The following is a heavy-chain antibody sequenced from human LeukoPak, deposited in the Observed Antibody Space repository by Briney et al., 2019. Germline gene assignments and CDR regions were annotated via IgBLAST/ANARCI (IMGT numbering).Heavy chain of an antibody. CDR1: GLTLSSYA. CDR3: GRSYDSSGYEARLGYYYYDMDA. J-gene: IGHJ6*02. Sequence: GGSLSLSCAASGLTLSSYAIHWVRQAPGRRLEWVAVISYDGSNKYYADSVKGRFTISRDNSRNTLYLQMNSLRAEDTAVYYCGRSYDSSGYEARLGYYYYDMDAWGQGTTVTVSS. V-gene: IGHV3-30-3*01. CDR2: ISYDGSNK. D-gene: IGHD3-22*01.